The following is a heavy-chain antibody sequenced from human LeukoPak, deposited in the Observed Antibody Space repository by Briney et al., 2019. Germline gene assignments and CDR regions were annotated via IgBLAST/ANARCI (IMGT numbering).Heavy chain of an antibody. Sequence: GGSLRLSCAASGFTFSSYAMSWVRQAPGKGLEWVGRIKSKTDGGTTDYAAPVKGRLTISRDDSKNTLYLQMNSLKTEDTAVYYCTTDASGPTVVTYYYYYGMDVWGQGTTVTVSS. CDR3: TTDASGPTVVTYYYYYGMDV. D-gene: IGHD4-23*01. V-gene: IGHV3-15*01. J-gene: IGHJ6*02. CDR1: GFTFSSYA. CDR2: IKSKTDGGTT.